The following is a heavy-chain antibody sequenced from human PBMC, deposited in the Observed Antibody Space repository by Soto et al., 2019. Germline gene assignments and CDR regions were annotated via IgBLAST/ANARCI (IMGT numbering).Heavy chain of an antibody. CDR1: GFTFSSYS. CDR2: IISSSSYI. Sequence: EVQLVESGGGLVKPGGSLRLSCAASGFTFSSYSMNWVRQAPGKGLEWVSSIISSSSYIYYADSAKGRFTISRANAKNSLYLQMTSLRTEATAVYYCARTGGYYYSYMDVWGKGTTVTVSS. D-gene: IGHD3-10*01. CDR3: ARTGGYYYSYMDV. J-gene: IGHJ6*03. V-gene: IGHV3-21*01.